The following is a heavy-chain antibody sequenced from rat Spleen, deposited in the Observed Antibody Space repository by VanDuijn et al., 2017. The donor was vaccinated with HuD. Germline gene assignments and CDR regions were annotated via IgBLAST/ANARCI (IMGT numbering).Heavy chain of an antibody. J-gene: IGHJ2*01. CDR1: GFTFSDYY. CDR2: ISFDGSGT. V-gene: IGHV5-22*01. Sequence: EVQLMESDGGLVQPGRSLKLSCAASGFTFSDYYMAWVRQPPTKGLEWVATISFDGSGTYYRDAVKGRFTISRDNAKSTLYLQMNSLRSEDTATYYCARNKANWVDYWGQGVMVTGSS. CDR3: ARNKANWVDY. D-gene: IGHD5-1*01.